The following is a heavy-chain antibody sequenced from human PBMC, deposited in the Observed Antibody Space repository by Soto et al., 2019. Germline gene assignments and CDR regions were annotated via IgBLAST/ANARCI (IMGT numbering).Heavy chain of an antibody. D-gene: IGHD3-16*01. CDR2: IWYDGSNK. CDR1: GFTFSSYG. J-gene: IGHJ3*02. Sequence: QVQLVESGGGVVQPGRSLRLSCAASGFTFSSYGMHWVRQAPGKGLEWVAVIWYDGSNKYYADSVKGRFTISRDNSKNTLYLQMKSLRAEDTAVYYCARGAGIWGTDAFDIWGQGTMVTVSS. CDR3: ARGAGIWGTDAFDI. V-gene: IGHV3-33*01.